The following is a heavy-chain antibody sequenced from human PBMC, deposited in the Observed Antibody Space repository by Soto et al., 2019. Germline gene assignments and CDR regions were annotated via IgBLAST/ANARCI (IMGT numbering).Heavy chain of an antibody. CDR1: GFMFSVYA. CDR2: ISTGGGST. CDR3: AKGLDGSTYYFDY. D-gene: IGHD3-16*01. Sequence: GGSLRXSXAASGFMFSVYAMTWVRQAPGKGLEWVSSISTGGGSTYYADSVKGRFTISRDNSKNTLYLQMNSPRPEDTAVYYCAKGLDGSTYYFDYWGQGTPVTVSS. V-gene: IGHV3-23*01. J-gene: IGHJ4*02.